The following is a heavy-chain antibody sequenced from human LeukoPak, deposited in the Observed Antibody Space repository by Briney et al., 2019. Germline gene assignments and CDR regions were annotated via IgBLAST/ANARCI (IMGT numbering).Heavy chain of an antibody. J-gene: IGHJ4*02. V-gene: IGHV4-59*08. CDR3: ARIVAASFDY. Sequence: PSETLSLTCTVSGGSISSYYWSWIRQPPGKGLEWIGYNSHSGSTNYNPSLKSRVTISLDTSKNQFSLKLSSVTAADTAIYYCARIVAASFDYWGQGTLVTVSS. CDR1: GGSISSYY. CDR2: NSHSGST. D-gene: IGHD5-12*01.